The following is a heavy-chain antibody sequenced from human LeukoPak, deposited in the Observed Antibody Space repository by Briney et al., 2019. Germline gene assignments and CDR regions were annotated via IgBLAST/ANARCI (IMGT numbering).Heavy chain of an antibody. CDR3: ARGLSRSVPDVGISY. CDR2: ISSSSSYM. J-gene: IGHJ4*02. CDR1: GFTFSNYN. V-gene: IGHV3-21*01. D-gene: IGHD2-15*01. Sequence: GGSLRLSCAASGFTFSNYNMNWVRQAPGKGLEWVSSISSSSSYMSYADSVKGRFTISRDNAKNSLYLQMNGLRAEDTAVYYCARGLSRSVPDVGISYWGQGTLVTVSS.